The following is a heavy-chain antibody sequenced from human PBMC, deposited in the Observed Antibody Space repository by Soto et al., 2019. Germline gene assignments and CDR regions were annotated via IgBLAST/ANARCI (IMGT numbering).Heavy chain of an antibody. CDR1: GYSFTSYW. V-gene: IGHV5-10-1*01. D-gene: IGHD6-13*01. J-gene: IGHJ4*02. CDR3: AGGGTHEGSRWYR. Sequence: GESLKISCKGSGYSFTSYWISWVRQMPGKGLEWMGRIDPSDSYTNYSPSFQGHVTISADKSISTAYLQWSSLKASDTAMYYCAGGGTHEGSRWYRWGQGTLVTVSS. CDR2: IDPSDSYT.